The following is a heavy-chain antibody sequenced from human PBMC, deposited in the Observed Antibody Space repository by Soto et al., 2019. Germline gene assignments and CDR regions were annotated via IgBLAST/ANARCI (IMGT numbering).Heavy chain of an antibody. J-gene: IGHJ6*03. V-gene: IGHV1-46*03. CDR2: INPSVGST. Sequence: QVQLVQSGAEVKKPGASVKGSCKASGYTFTSYYMHWVRQAPGQGLEWMGIINPSVGSTSYAQKFQGRVNMTRDTSTSTVYMELSSLRSEDTAVYYCAREGAYSSGWVDYYYYYMDVWGKGTTVTASS. D-gene: IGHD6-19*01. CDR1: GYTFTSYY. CDR3: AREGAYSSGWVDYYYYYMDV.